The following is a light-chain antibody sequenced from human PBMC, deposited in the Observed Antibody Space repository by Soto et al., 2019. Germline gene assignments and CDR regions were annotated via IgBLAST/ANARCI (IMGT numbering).Light chain of an antibody. CDR3: QQYYSYRT. V-gene: IGKV1-39*01. CDR2: GAS. J-gene: IGKJ1*01. Sequence: DIEMTQSPSSLSASVGDRVTITCRASQSIKHFLNWYQQKPGTAPKLLIYGASSLQSGVPSRFSGSGGGTDFTLTISCLQPDDFATYYCQQYYSYRTFGQGTKVEIK. CDR1: QSIKHF.